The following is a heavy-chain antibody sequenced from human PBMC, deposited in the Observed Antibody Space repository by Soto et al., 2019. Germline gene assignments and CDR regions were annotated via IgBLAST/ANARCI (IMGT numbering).Heavy chain of an antibody. CDR3: TESRVQGAFDI. V-gene: IGHV3-15*01. J-gene: IGHJ3*02. Sequence: PGGSLRLSCVVSGFTASDAWMSWVRQAPGKGLEWVARIISKTDGGTTDYTAPVKGRFITSRDESENTLYLEMNSLKTEDTAVYFCTESRVQGAFDIWGQGTLVTVSS. CDR2: IISKTDGGTT. CDR1: GFTASDAW.